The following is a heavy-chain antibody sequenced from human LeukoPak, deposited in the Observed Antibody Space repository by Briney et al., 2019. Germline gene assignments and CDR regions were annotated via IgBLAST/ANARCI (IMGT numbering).Heavy chain of an antibody. D-gene: IGHD6-19*01. J-gene: IGHJ3*02. Sequence: PGRSLRLSCAASGFTVDDYAMYWVRQAPGKGLEWVSSISWNSGSIGYADSVKGRFTISRDNAKNSLYLQMNSLRAEDTALYYCTKDIVLSSSGRGAFDIWGQGTMVTVSS. CDR3: TKDIVLSSSGRGAFDI. CDR1: GFTVDDYA. V-gene: IGHV3-9*01. CDR2: ISWNSGSI.